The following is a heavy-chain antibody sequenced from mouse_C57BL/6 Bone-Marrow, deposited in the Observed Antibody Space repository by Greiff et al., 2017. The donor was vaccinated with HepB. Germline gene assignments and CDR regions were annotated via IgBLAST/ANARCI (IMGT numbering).Heavy chain of an antibody. Sequence: EVQLQESGGGLVKPGGSLKLSCAASGFTFRDYGMHWVRQAPEKGLEWVAYISSGSSTIYYADTVKGRFTISRDNAKNTLFLQMTSLRSEDTAMYYCARGDYWGQGTTLTVSS. CDR2: ISSGSSTI. CDR1: GFTFRDYG. CDR3: ARGDY. V-gene: IGHV5-17*01. J-gene: IGHJ2*01.